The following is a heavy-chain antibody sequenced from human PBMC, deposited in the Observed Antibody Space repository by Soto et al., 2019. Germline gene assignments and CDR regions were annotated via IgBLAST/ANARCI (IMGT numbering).Heavy chain of an antibody. CDR1: GFTFRSYA. CDR3: ARTTDTSMATWFDP. D-gene: IGHD5-18*01. CDR2: IWDDGRTS. J-gene: IGHJ5*02. Sequence: QVQLVESGGGVVPPGRYLGLFCEASGFTFRSYALHRVRQAPGQGLEWVAVIWDDGRTSHYADYVRGRFIITRDDPKNTLYLQMNSLTAEDTGVYYCARTTDTSMATWFDPRGHGTLVVVSP. V-gene: IGHV3-33*01.